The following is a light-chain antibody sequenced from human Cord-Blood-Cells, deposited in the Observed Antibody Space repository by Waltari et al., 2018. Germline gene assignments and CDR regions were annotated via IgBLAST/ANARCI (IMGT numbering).Light chain of an antibody. CDR3: CSYAGSSTGV. CDR1: SSDVGIYNL. CDR2: EVS. J-gene: IGLJ3*02. Sequence: QSALPQPASVSGSPGQSITISCTGTSSDVGIYNLFSWYQQHPGKAPKLMIYEVSKRPSGVSNRFSGSKSGNTASLTISGLQAEDEADYYCCSYAGSSTGVFGGGTKLTVL. V-gene: IGLV2-23*02.